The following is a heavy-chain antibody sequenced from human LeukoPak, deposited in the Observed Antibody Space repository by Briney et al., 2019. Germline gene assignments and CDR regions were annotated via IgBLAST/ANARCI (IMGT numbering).Heavy chain of an antibody. V-gene: IGHV4-4*07. CDR2: IYSSGST. CDR3: ARDSYSTSCYDY. Sequence: SETLSLTCTVSGGSISSNNYYWSWIRQPAGKGLEWIGRIYSSGSTNYNPSLKSRVTLSVDTSKNEFSLKLSSVTAADTAVYYCARDSYSTSCYDYWGQGILVTVSS. D-gene: IGHD2-2*01. CDR1: GGSISSNNYY. J-gene: IGHJ4*02.